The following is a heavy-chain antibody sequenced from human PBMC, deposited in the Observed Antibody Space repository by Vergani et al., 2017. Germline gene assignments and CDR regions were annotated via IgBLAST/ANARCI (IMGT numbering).Heavy chain of an antibody. CDR3: ARQAEDNFWSGYPGY. D-gene: IGHD3-3*01. CDR1: GYSFTSYW. J-gene: IGHJ4*02. Sequence: EVQLVQSGAEVKKPGESLKISCKGSGYSFTSYWIGWVRQMPGKGLEWMGIIYPGDSDTRYSPSFQGQFTISADKSISTAYLQWSSLKASDTAMYYCARQAEDNFWSGYPGYWGQGTLVTVSS. V-gene: IGHV5-51*01. CDR2: IYPGDSDT.